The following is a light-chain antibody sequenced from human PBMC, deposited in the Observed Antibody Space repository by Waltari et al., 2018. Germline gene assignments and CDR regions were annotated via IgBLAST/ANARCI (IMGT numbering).Light chain of an antibody. V-gene: IGKV3-20*01. CDR3: QKYVNLPAT. CDR1: QSVGRY. Sequence: SCRASQSVGRYLAWYQQKPGQAPRLLIYDASTRATGIPDRFSGSGSGTDSSLTISRLESEDFAVYYCQKYVNLPATFGQGTKVEIK. J-gene: IGKJ1*01. CDR2: DAS.